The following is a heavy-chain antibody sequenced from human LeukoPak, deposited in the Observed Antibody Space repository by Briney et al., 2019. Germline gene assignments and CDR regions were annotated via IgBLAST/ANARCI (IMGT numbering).Heavy chain of an antibody. CDR1: GGSFRRSA. Sequence: SVKVSCKASGGSFRRSAISWVRQTPGQGLEWMGGIIPMFGTPNYAQKFRGRASMTTEESTSTAYMELSSLTSEDTAVYYCTKTSQSPVTPGAFDIWGQGTMVTVSS. V-gene: IGHV1-69*05. CDR3: TKTSQSPVTPGAFDI. CDR2: IIPMFGTP. D-gene: IGHD4-11*01. J-gene: IGHJ3*02.